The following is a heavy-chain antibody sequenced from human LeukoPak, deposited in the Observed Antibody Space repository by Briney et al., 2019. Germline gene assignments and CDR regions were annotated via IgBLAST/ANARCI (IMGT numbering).Heavy chain of an antibody. Sequence: GASVKVSCKASGYTFTGYYMHWVRQAPGQGLEWMGWINPNSGGTNYAQKFQGRVTMTRDTSISTAYMELSRLRSDDTAVYYCARNGDLLGYWFDPWGQGTLVTVSS. V-gene: IGHV1-2*02. CDR2: INPNSGGT. CDR1: GYTFTGYY. D-gene: IGHD2-15*01. CDR3: ARNGDLLGYWFDP. J-gene: IGHJ5*02.